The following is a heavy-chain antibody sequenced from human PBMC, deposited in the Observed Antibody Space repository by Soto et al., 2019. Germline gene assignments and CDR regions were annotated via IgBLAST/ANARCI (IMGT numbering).Heavy chain of an antibody. J-gene: IGHJ4*02. V-gene: IGHV4-59*08. Sequence: SETLSLTCTVSNGSMCIKVWSGSLQPQGKGLEWIEYIYYSGTTNYNPSLKSRVTISVDTSKNQFSLKLNSMTAADTAVYYCARHNYGSGSTYFDYWGQGTLVTVSS. CDR2: IYYSGTT. CDR1: NGSMCIKV. CDR3: ARHNYGSGSTYFDY. D-gene: IGHD3-10*01.